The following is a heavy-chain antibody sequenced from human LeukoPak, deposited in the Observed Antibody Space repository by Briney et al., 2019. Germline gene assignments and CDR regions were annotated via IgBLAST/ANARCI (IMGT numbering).Heavy chain of an antibody. CDR2: IYYSGST. J-gene: IGHJ4*02. Sequence: PSETLSLTCTVSGGSISSYYWSWIRQPPGKRLEWIGYIYYSGSTNYNPSLKSRVTISVDTSKNQFSLKLSSVTAADTAVYYCARDRGDGYSDYWGQGTLVTVSS. V-gene: IGHV4-59*01. CDR3: ARDRGDGYSDY. D-gene: IGHD5-24*01. CDR1: GGSISSYY.